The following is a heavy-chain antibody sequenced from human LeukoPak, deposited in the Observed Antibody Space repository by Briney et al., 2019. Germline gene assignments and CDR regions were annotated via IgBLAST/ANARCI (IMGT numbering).Heavy chain of an antibody. CDR3: ARDLMYCDTMSCYDGDFDY. D-gene: IGHD2-2*01. J-gene: IGHJ4*02. Sequence: ASVKVPCKASGYSFINFGLSWVRQAPGQGLEWMGWISAYNHNTNYAQKFQGRVTMTIDTSTTTVYMELRSLRSDDTAIYYCARDLMYCDTMSCYDGDFDYWGQGTPVTVSS. CDR1: GYSFINFG. CDR2: ISAYNHNT. V-gene: IGHV1-18*01.